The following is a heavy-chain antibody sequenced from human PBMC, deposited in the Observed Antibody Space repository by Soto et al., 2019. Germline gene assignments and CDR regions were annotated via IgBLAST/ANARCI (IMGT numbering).Heavy chain of an antibody. V-gene: IGHV3-23*01. Sequence: PGGSLRLSCAASGFTFSSYAMSWVRQAPGKGLEWVSAISGSGGSTYYADSVKGRFTISRDNSKNTLHLQMNSLRAEDTAVYYCAKEDKLYDYIWGSYRYTGRRGFDYWGQGTLVTVSS. CDR2: ISGSGGST. CDR1: GFTFSSYA. CDR3: AKEDKLYDYIWGSYRYTGRRGFDY. D-gene: IGHD3-16*02. J-gene: IGHJ4*02.